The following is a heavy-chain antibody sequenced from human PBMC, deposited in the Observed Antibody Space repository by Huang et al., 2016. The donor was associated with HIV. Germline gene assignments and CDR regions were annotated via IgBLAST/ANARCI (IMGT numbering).Heavy chain of an antibody. Sequence: QVQLQQWGAGLLKPSETLSLTCAVYGGSFGGYYWRWIRQPPGKGLECIWEINHSGITNYNPSLKSRVTISGDTSKNQFSLKLGSVTAAGTAVYYCARILMYYNSSGYGFDYWGQGTLVTVSS. D-gene: IGHD3-22*01. CDR1: GGSFGGYY. CDR2: INHSGIT. CDR3: ARILMYYNSSGYGFDY. J-gene: IGHJ4*02. V-gene: IGHV4-34*01.